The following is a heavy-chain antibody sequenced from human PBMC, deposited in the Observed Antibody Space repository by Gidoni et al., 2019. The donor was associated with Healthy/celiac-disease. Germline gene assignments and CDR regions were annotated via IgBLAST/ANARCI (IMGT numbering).Heavy chain of an antibody. Sequence: AAGGFTFSSYGMHWVRQAPGKGTEWVAVISDVGSNKYYANSVKGRFTISRDNSKNTLYLQMNSLRAEDTAVYYCAKDEAPRYGGNLDYWGQGTLVTVSS. J-gene: IGHJ4*02. CDR1: GFTFSSYG. V-gene: IGHV3-30*18. D-gene: IGHD4-17*01. CDR3: AKDEAPRYGGNLDY. CDR2: ISDVGSNK.